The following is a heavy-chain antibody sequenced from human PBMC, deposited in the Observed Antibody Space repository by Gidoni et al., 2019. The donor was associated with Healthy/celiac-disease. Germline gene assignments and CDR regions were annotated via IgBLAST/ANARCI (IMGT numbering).Heavy chain of an antibody. CDR1: GGPISSYY. CDR2: IYYSGST. V-gene: IGHV4-59*08. J-gene: IGHJ6*03. CDR3: ARTETTVTTDYYYYMDV. D-gene: IGHD4-4*01. Sequence: QVQLQESGPGLVKPSETLSLPCTVSGGPISSYYWSWIRQPPGKGLEWIGYIYYSGSTNYNPSLKSRVTISVDTSKNQFSLKLSSVTAADTAVYYCARTETTVTTDYYYYMDVWGKGTTVTVSS.